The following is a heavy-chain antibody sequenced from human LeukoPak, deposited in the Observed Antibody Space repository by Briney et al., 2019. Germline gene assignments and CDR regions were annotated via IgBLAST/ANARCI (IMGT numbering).Heavy chain of an antibody. V-gene: IGHV3-21*01. CDR2: ISSGTTNI. Sequence: GGSLRLSCAASGFTFSSYTINCVRQAPGQGLEWVSSISSGTTNIYYADSVKGRFTISRDNAKNSLYLQMNSLRDEDTAVYYCARGGDSDYAFDYWGQGTLVTVSS. CDR3: ARGGDSDYAFDY. CDR1: GFTFSSYT. D-gene: IGHD4-17*01. J-gene: IGHJ4*02.